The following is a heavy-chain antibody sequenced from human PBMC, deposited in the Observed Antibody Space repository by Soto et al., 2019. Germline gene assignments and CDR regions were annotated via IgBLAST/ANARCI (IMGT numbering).Heavy chain of an antibody. Sequence: SVKVSCKASGVTFSSYTISWVRQAPGQGLEWMGGIIPIFGTANYAQKFQGRVTITADESTSTAYMELSSLRSEDTAVYYCAIGSSGYHYTPVSSTYWGQGTLVTVSS. V-gene: IGHV1-69*13. CDR2: IIPIFGTA. D-gene: IGHD3-22*01. J-gene: IGHJ4*02. CDR1: GVTFSSYT. CDR3: AIGSSGYHYTPVSSTY.